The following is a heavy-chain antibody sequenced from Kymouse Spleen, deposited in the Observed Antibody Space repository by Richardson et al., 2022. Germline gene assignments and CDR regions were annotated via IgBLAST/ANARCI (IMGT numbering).Heavy chain of an antibody. V-gene: IGHV4-34*01. J-gene: IGHJ4*02. CDR3: ARVLLWFGADY. CDR1: GGSFSGYY. CDR2: INHSGST. Sequence: QVQLQQWGAGLLKPSETLSLTCAVYGGSFSGYYWSWIRQPPGKGLEWIGEINHSGSTNYNPSLKSRVTISVDTSKNQFSLKLSSVTAADTAVYYCARVLLWFGADYWGQGTLVTVSS. D-gene: IGHD3-10*01.